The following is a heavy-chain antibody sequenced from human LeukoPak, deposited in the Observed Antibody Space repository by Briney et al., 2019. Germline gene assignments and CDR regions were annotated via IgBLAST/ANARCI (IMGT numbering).Heavy chain of an antibody. V-gene: IGHV3-30*03. CDR1: GFTFSSYG. J-gene: IGHJ4*02. Sequence: GRSLRLSCAASGFTFSSYGMHWVRQAPGKGLEWVAVISYDGSNKYYADSVKGRFTISRDNAKNSLYLQMSSLRAEDTAVYYCARGGAVRPDYWGQGTLVTVSS. CDR3: ARGGAVRPDY. D-gene: IGHD6-6*01. CDR2: ISYDGSNK.